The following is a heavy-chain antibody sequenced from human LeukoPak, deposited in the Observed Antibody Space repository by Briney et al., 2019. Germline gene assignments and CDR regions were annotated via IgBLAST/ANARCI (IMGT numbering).Heavy chain of an antibody. Sequence: PSQTLSLTCTVSGGSISSDDYYWSWIRQHPGKGLEWIGNIYYSGTTYYNPSLKSRITISIDTSKTQFSLKLSSVTAADTAVYYCARGSSGWPIDYWGQGTLVTVSS. J-gene: IGHJ4*02. CDR1: GGSISSDDYY. D-gene: IGHD6-19*01. CDR2: IYYSGTT. CDR3: ARGSSGWPIDY. V-gene: IGHV4-31*03.